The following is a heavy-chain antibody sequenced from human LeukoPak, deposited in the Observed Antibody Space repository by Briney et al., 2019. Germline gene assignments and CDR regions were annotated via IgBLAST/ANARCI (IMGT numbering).Heavy chain of an antibody. CDR2: ISSSSTHI. Sequence: GGSLRLSCAASGFTFSSYSINWVRQAPGKGLEWVSSISSSSTHIYYADSVKGRFTISRDNAKNSLYLQMDSLRVEDTAVYYCARTVTSPRLTDYWGQGTLVTVSS. D-gene: IGHD4-17*01. V-gene: IGHV3-21*01. J-gene: IGHJ4*02. CDR1: GFTFSSYS. CDR3: ARTVTSPRLTDY.